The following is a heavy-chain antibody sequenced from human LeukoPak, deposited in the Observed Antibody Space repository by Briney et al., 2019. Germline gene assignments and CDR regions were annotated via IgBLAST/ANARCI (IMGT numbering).Heavy chain of an antibody. CDR1: ESLNGYA. CDR2: ISSSGSNM. Sequence: GGSLRLSCSASESLNGYAMSWVRPAPGMGLEWVASISSSGSNMYYADSVKGRFIISRDNAKKSLSLEMNSLTSHDTAIYYCARCGLGVWADNYCMDVWGTGTTVIVSS. CDR3: ARCGLGVWADNYCMDV. V-gene: IGHV3-21*01. J-gene: IGHJ6*03. D-gene: IGHD3-16*01.